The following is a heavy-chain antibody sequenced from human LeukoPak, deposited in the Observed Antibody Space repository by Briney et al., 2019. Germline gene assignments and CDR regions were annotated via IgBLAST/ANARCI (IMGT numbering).Heavy chain of an antibody. J-gene: IGHJ4*02. V-gene: IGHV3-7*01. CDR1: XFTFSNYW. Sequence: GGSLRLSCXASXFTFSNYWMTWVRQAPGKGLEWVANIKEDGSEKNYADSVKGRFTTSRDNAKNSLYLQMNSLRGEDTAVYYCARARYSDFWGQGTLVTVSS. CDR3: ARARYSDF. CDR2: IKEDGSEK.